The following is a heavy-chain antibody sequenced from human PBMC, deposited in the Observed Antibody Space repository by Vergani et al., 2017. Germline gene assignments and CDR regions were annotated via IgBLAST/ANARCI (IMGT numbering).Heavy chain of an antibody. CDR2: IYHSGST. CDR3: ARVRNCSGGSCYRIDY. D-gene: IGHD2-15*01. V-gene: IGHV4-38-2*02. J-gene: IGHJ4*02. CDR1: GYSISSGYY. Sequence: QVQLQESGPGLVKPSETLSLTCTVSGYSISSGYYWGWIRQPPGKGLEWIGSIYHSGSTYYNPSLKSRVTISVDTSKNQFSLKLSSVTAADTAVYYCARVRNCSGGSCYRIDYWGQGTLVTVSS.